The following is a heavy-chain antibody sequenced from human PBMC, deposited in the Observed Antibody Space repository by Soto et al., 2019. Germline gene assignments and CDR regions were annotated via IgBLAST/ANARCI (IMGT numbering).Heavy chain of an antibody. Sequence: ASVKVSCKASGYTFTSYAMHWVRQAPGQRLEWMGWINAGNGNTKYSRKFQGRVTITRDTSASTAYMELSSLRSEDTAVYYCARPQSQQLVFFDYWGQGTLVTVSS. CDR3: ARPQSQQLVFFDY. D-gene: IGHD6-13*01. V-gene: IGHV1-3*01. CDR1: GYTFTSYA. J-gene: IGHJ4*02. CDR2: INAGNGNT.